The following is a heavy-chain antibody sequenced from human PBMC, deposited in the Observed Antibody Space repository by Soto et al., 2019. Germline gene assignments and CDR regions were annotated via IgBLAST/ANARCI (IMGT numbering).Heavy chain of an antibody. CDR2: ISGSGGST. V-gene: IGHV3-23*01. CDR3: AKDRASSGSYGMDV. J-gene: IGHJ6*02. Sequence: PGGSLRLSCAASGFSFSSYSMNWVRQAPEKGLEWVSAISGSGGSTYYADSVKGRFTISRDNSKNTLYLQMNSLRAEDTAVYYCAKDRASSGSYGMDVWGQGTTVTVSS. D-gene: IGHD3-22*01. CDR1: GFSFSSYS.